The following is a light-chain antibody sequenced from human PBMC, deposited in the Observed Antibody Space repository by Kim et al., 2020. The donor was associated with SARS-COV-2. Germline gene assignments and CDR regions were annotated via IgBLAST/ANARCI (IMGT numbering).Light chain of an antibody. CDR3: QQYENLPRT. CDR1: EDIRNY. CDR2: DAS. Sequence: DIQMTQSPSSLSASAGDRVTITCQASEDIRNYLNWYQQKPGKGPKLLIYDASNLETGVPSRFSGGGSGTHFSLTISRLQSEDIATYYCQQYENLPRTFGGGTKMDIK. V-gene: IGKV1-33*01. J-gene: IGKJ4*01.